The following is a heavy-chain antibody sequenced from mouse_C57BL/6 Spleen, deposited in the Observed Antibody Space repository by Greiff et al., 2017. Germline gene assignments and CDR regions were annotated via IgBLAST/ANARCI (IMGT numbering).Heavy chain of an antibody. J-gene: IGHJ2*01. V-gene: IGHV1-26*01. CDR3: ERALIETGVATDY. Sequence: VQLQQSGPELVKPGASVKISCKASGYTFTDYYMNWVKQSHGKSLEWIGDINPNNGGTSYTEKFKGKATLTVDKSSSTAYMELRSLTSEDSAVYYCERALIETGVATDYWGQGTTLTVSS. CDR1: GYTFTDYY. CDR2: INPNNGGT. D-gene: IGHD1-1*01.